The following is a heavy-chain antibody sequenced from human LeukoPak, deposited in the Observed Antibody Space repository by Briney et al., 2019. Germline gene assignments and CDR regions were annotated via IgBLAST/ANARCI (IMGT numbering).Heavy chain of an antibody. CDR3: ARTVVVAATATFNDY. CDR2: ISAYNGNT. J-gene: IGHJ4*02. D-gene: IGHD2-15*01. CDR1: GYTFTSYG. Sequence: ASVKVSCKASGYTFTSYGISWVRQAPGQGLEWMGWISAYNGNTNYAQKLQGRVTMTTDTSTSTAYMELRSLRSDDTAVCYCARTVVVAATATFNDYWGQGTLVTVSS. V-gene: IGHV1-18*01.